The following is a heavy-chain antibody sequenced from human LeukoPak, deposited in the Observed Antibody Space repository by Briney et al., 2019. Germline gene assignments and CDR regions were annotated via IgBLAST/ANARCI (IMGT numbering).Heavy chain of an antibody. Sequence: PGGSLRLSCAASGVTFSSCAMHWVRQAPGKGLEWVVGISYDGSNKYYGDSVKGRFTISRDISKNTLYLQMSTLRAEDTAIYYCAKVVKVSSSWSAFDYWGQGTLVTVSS. CDR1: GVTFSSCA. CDR2: ISYDGSNK. CDR3: AKVVKVSSSWSAFDY. D-gene: IGHD6-13*01. J-gene: IGHJ4*02. V-gene: IGHV3-30*04.